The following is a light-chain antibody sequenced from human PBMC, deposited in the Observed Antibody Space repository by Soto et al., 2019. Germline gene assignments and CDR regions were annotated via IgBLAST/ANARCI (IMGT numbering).Light chain of an antibody. CDR2: KAS. CDR3: QHFNSYPWT. V-gene: IGKV1-5*03. J-gene: IGKJ1*01. CDR1: QSISSW. Sequence: IQMTQSPSTHSSSVPERFTITCRASQSISSWLAWYQQKPGKAPKLLINKASSLESGVPSRFSGSGSGTEFTLTISSLQPDDFATYYCQHFNSYPWTFGQGTKVDIK.